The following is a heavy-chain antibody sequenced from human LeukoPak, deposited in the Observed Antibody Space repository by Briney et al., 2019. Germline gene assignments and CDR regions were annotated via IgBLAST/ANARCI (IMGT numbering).Heavy chain of an antibody. CDR3: ASLEYGSGSYYRDDAFDI. CDR2: INPNSGGT. V-gene: IGHV1-2*02. J-gene: IGHJ3*02. CDR1: GYTFTGYY. Sequence: GASVKVSCKASGYTFTGYYMHWVRQAPGQGLEWMGWINPNSGGTNYAQKFQGRDTMTRDTSISTAYMELSRLRSDDTAVYYCASLEYGSGSYYRDDAFDIWGQGTMVTVSS. D-gene: IGHD3-10*01.